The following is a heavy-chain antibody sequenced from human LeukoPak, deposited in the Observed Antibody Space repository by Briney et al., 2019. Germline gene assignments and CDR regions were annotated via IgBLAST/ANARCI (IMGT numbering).Heavy chain of an antibody. V-gene: IGHV4-59*02. Sequence: SETLSLTCSVSGDSVTSYYWSWIRQPPGKGLEWIGYIYYGESTNYNPSLKSRVTISVDMSKNQFSLKLNSVTAADTAVYYCVRNLRYFDWLPLYAFDIWGLGTMVTVSS. CDR1: GDSVTSYY. CDR2: IYYGEST. D-gene: IGHD3-9*01. J-gene: IGHJ3*02. CDR3: VRNLRYFDWLPLYAFDI.